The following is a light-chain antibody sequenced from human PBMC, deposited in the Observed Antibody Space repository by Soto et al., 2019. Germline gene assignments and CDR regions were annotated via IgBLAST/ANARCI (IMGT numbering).Light chain of an antibody. Sequence: DIQLTQSPSFLSASVGDRVTITCRASQGISSYLAWYQQKPGKAPKLLIYAASTLQSGVPSRFSGSESVTEFTLTISSRQPEDFATYYCQQLNSYPITFGQGTRLEIK. J-gene: IGKJ5*01. CDR2: AAS. CDR1: QGISSY. CDR3: QQLNSYPIT. V-gene: IGKV1-9*01.